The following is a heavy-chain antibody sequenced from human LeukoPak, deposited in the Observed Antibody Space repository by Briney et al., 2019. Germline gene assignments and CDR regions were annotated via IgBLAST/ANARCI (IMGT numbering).Heavy chain of an antibody. CDR1: GYSFTSYD. J-gene: IGHJ4*02. Sequence: GASVKVSCKASGYSFTSYDINWVRQATGQGPEWIGWMNPSSENTGYAQRFQGRVTMTRDTSTSTAYLELSSLRSEDTAVYYCAAHTYYFSSGSFGHWGQGTLVTVSS. V-gene: IGHV1-8*01. CDR3: AAHTYYFSSGSFGH. D-gene: IGHD3-10*01. CDR2: MNPSSENT.